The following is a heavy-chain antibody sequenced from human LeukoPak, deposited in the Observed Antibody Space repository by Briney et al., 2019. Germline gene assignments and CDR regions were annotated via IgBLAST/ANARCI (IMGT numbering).Heavy chain of an antibody. V-gene: IGHV4-38-2*01. CDR2: IYHSGST. J-gene: IGHJ4*02. Sequence: SETLSLTCAVSGYSISSGYYWGWLRQPPGKGLEWIGSIYHSGSTYYNPSLKSRVTISVDTSKNQFSLKLSSVTAADTAVYYCARSLVVPAAIGSYYFDYWGQGTLVTVSS. CDR3: ARSLVVPAAIGSYYFDY. CDR1: GYSISSGYY. D-gene: IGHD2-2*01.